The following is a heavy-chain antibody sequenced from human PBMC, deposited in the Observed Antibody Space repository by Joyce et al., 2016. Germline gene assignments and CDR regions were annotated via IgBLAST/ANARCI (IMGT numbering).Heavy chain of an antibody. CDR2: IWYDGTNT. CDR3: ARDQKTGGWTLMDY. D-gene: IGHD1-14*01. V-gene: IGHV3-33*01. J-gene: IGHJ4*02. CDR1: GFRFSRYG. Sequence: QVQLVESGGGVVLPEGASLRLSCAASGFRFSRYGMHWVRQAPGKGLEWVAVIWYDGTNTYYGDSVKDRFAISRDNYRNTLYLQMNDLTAADTAIYYCARDQKTGGWTLMDYWGQGTLVKVTS.